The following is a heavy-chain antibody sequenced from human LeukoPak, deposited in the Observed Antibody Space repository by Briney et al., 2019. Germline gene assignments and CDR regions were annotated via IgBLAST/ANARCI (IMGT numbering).Heavy chain of an antibody. V-gene: IGHV3-23*01. D-gene: IGHD4-17*01. CDR2: ISNSGGST. Sequence: GGSLRLSCAASGFTVSSNYMSWVRQAPGKGLEWVSAISNSGGSTYYADSVKGRFTISRDNSKNTLYLQMNSLRAEDTAVYYCAKDLSYGDPVIWGQGTMVTVSS. CDR1: GFTVSSNY. J-gene: IGHJ3*02. CDR3: AKDLSYGDPVI.